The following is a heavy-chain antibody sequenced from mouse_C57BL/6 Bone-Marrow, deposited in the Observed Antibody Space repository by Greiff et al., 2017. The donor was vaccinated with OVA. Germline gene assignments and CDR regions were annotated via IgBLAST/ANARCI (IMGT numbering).Heavy chain of an antibody. J-gene: IGHJ4*01. V-gene: IGHV5-4*01. CDR2: ISDGGSYT. CDR3: ARENYGSYAMDY. CDR1: GFTFSSYA. Sequence: EVMLVESGGGLVKPGGSLKLSCAASGFTFSSYAMSWVRQTPEKRLEWVATISDGGSYTYYPDNVKGRFTISRDNAKNNLYLQMSHLKSEDTAMYYGARENYGSYAMDYWGQGPSVTVSS. D-gene: IGHD1-1*01.